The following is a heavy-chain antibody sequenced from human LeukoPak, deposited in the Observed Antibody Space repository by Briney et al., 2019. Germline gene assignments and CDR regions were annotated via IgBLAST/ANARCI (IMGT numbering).Heavy chain of an antibody. CDR2: INAGNGNT. V-gene: IGHV1-3*01. CDR3: ARAAYYCSSTSCYALPSDY. Sequence: ASVKVCCKAAGYTFTSYAMHWVRQAPGRRLEWMGWINAGNGNTKYSQKFQGRVTITRDTSASTAYMELSSLRSEDTAVYYCARAAYYCSSTSCYALPSDYWGQGTLVTVSS. J-gene: IGHJ4*02. D-gene: IGHD2-2*01. CDR1: GYTFTSYA.